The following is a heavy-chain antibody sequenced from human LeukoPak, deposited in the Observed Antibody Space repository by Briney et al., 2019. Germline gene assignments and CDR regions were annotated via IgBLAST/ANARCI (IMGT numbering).Heavy chain of an antibody. CDR2: IRGDDGTT. J-gene: IGHJ4*02. Sequence: GGSLRLSCAASGFTFNNYGMSWVRQAPGKGLEWVSSIRGDDGTTHYADSVKGRFAISRDNPKNTLSLQMNSLRAEDTAVYYCARVIGAIDPFDYWGQGALVTVSS. D-gene: IGHD4/OR15-4a*01. CDR3: ARVIGAIDPFDY. CDR1: GFTFNNYG. V-gene: IGHV3-23*01.